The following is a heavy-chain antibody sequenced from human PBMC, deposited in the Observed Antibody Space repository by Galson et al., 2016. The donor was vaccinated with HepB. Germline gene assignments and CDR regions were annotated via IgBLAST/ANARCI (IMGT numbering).Heavy chain of an antibody. CDR1: LFLFSSSC. V-gene: IGHV3-33*01. CDR3: ARPPRGGYGGNSLLRYYGMDV. D-gene: IGHD4-23*01. J-gene: IGHJ6*02. Sequence: LSFASFLFLFSSSCMHWVRQAPGKGLEWVAVIWYDGSNKYYADSVKGRFTISRDNSKNRLYLQMNSLRAEDTAVYYCARPPRGGYGGNSLLRYYGMDVWGQGTTVTVSS. CDR2: IWYDGSNK.